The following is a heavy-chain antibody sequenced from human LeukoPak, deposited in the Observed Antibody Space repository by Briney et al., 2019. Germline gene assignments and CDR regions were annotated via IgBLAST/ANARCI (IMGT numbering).Heavy chain of an antibody. CDR1: GGSISSNNW. V-gene: IGHV4-4*02. CDR2: IYHSGSA. CDR3: ARDVGTALVTGDY. J-gene: IGHJ4*02. D-gene: IGHD5-18*01. Sequence: QASETLSLTCGVSGGSISSNNWWSWVRQPPGQGLEWIGEIYHSGSADYNPSLKSRVTISVDKSKNQLSLKLISVTAADTAVYYCARDVGTALVTGDYWGQGTLVTVSS.